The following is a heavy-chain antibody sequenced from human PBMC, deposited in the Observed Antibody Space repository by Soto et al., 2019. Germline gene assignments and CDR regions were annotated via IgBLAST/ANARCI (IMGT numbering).Heavy chain of an antibody. CDR3: ARSPKTGNYKGYFGP. J-gene: IGHJ5*02. V-gene: IGHV4-30-4*01. D-gene: IGHD3-9*01. CDR1: GGSISSGDYY. CDR2: IYYSGST. Sequence: QVQLQESGPGLVEPSQTLSLTCTVSGGSISSGDYYWSWIRQPPGKGLVWIGYIYYSGSTYYNPSLKSRLAISVDTSKNQFSLDLNSVTAADTAVYYCARSPKTGNYKGYFGPWGQGTLVTVSS.